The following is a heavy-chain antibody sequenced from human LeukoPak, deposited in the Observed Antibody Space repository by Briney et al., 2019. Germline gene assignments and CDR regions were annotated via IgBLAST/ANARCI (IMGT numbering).Heavy chain of an antibody. CDR3: ARNIGYDSSGYYNP. CDR2: ISAYNGNT. J-gene: IGHJ5*02. D-gene: IGHD3-22*01. V-gene: IGHV1-18*01. CDR1: GYTFTSYG. Sequence: GASVKVSCKASGYTFTSYGISWVRQAPGQGLEWMGWISAYNGNTNYAQKLQGRVTMTTDTSTSTAYMELRSLRSDDTAVYYCARNIGYDSSGYYNPWGQGTLVTVSS.